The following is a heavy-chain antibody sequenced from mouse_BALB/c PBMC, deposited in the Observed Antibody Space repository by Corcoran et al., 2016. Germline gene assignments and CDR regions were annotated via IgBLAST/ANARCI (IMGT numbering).Heavy chain of an antibody. D-gene: IGHD4-1*01. CDR1: GFDFSRYW. J-gene: IGHJ2*01. CDR2: INPDTSTI. V-gene: IGHV4-1*02. Sequence: EVKLLESGGGLVQPGGSLKLSCAASGFDFSRYWMSWVRQAPGKGLEWLGEINPDTSTINYTPSLKDKFIISTDNAKDTLYLQMSKVQSEDTALYYCARNANWGYFDFWGQGTTLTVSS. CDR3: ARNANWGYFDF.